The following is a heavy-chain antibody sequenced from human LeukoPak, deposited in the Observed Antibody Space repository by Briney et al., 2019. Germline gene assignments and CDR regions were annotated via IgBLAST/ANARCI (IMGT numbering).Heavy chain of an antibody. D-gene: IGHD3-9*01. CDR2: IYYSGST. Sequence: SETLSLTCTVSGGSISSYYWSWIRQPPGKGLEWIGYIYYSGSTNYNPSLKSRVTISVDTSKNQFSLKLSSVTAADTAVYYCAREATPTYYDILTGYYNVYGMDVWGQGTLVTVSS. V-gene: IGHV4-59*01. CDR3: AREATPTYYDILTGYYNVYGMDV. CDR1: GGSISSYY. J-gene: IGHJ6*02.